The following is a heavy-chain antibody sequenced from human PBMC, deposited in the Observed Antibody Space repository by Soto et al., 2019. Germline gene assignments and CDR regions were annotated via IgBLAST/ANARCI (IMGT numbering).Heavy chain of an antibody. CDR1: GFIFNNYA. V-gene: IGHV3-23*01. Sequence: PGGSLRLSCAASGFIFNNYAMTWVRQAPGKGLEWGSTVTASGGGTFYANSVKGRFTISRDNSRNTLHLQMSSLRVEDTALYYCAKALVPALTAKFGYWGQGTLVTVSS. J-gene: IGHJ4*02. CDR2: VTASGGGT. CDR3: AKALVPALTAKFGY. D-gene: IGHD5-18*01.